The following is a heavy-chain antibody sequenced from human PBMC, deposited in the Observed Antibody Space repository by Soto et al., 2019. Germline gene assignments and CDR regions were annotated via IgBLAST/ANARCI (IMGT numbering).Heavy chain of an antibody. J-gene: IGHJ4*02. CDR3: AREAFKMGYFDWLPDDSYYFDY. D-gene: IGHD3-9*01. CDR2: IWYDGSNK. Sequence: GGSLRLSCAASGFTFSSYGMHWVRQAPGKGLEWVAVIWYDGSNKYYADSVKGRFTISRDNSKNTLYLQMNSLRAEDTAVYYCAREAFKMGYFDWLPDDSYYFDYWGQGTLVTVSS. V-gene: IGHV3-33*01. CDR1: GFTFSSYG.